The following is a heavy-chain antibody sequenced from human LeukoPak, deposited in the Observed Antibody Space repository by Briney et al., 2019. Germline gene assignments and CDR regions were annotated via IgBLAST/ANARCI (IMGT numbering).Heavy chain of an antibody. Sequence: SVKVSCKASGGTFSSYAISWVRQAPGQGLEWMGRIIPIFGTANYAQKFQGRVTITTDESTSTAYMELSSLRSEDTALYYCARGTVRGVIIGPWGQGTLVTVSS. CDR2: IIPIFGTA. J-gene: IGHJ5*02. CDR3: ARGTVRGVIIGP. CDR1: GGTFSSYA. D-gene: IGHD3-10*01. V-gene: IGHV1-69*05.